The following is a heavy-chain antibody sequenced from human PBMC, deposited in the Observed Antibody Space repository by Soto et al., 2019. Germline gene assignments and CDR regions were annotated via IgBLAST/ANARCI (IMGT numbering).Heavy chain of an antibody. Sequence: QITLKESGPTLVKPTQTLTLTCTVSGFSLSADGVGVGWIRQPPGKALEWLALIYWDDDKRYRPSLKSRLTITQDTSKNQVVLTMTNMDPVDTATYYCAHAYGGTSWPNDAFDVWGQGTVVTVSS. V-gene: IGHV2-5*02. CDR3: AHAYGGTSWPNDAFDV. CDR1: GFSLSADGVG. J-gene: IGHJ3*01. D-gene: IGHD2-2*01. CDR2: IYWDDDK.